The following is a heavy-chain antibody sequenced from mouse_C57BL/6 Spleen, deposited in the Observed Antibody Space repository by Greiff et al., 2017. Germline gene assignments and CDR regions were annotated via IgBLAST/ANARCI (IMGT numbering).Heavy chain of an antibody. CDR2: IDPETGGT. J-gene: IGHJ3*01. V-gene: IGHV1-15*01. CDR1: GYTFTDYE. D-gene: IGHD2-1*01. Sequence: QVHVKQSGAELVRPGASVTLSCKASGYTFTDYEMHWVKQTPVHGLEWIGAIDPETGGTAYNQKFKGKAILTADKSSSTAYMELRSLTSEDSAVYYCFLPAWFAYWGQGTLVTVSA. CDR3: FLPAWFAY.